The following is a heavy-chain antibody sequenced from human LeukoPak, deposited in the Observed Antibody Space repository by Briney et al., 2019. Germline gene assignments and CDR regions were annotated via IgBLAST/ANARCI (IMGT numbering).Heavy chain of an antibody. CDR1: GYTFTSYG. CDR3: ARASTQTNYYDSISGAFDI. J-gene: IGHJ3*02. CDR2: ISAYNGNT. Sequence: GASVKVSCKASGYTFTSYGISWVRQAPGQGLEWMGWISAYNGNTNYAQKLQGRVTMTTDTSTSTAYMELRSLRSDDTAVYYCARASTQTNYYDSISGAFDIWGQGTMVTVSS. V-gene: IGHV1-18*01. D-gene: IGHD3-22*01.